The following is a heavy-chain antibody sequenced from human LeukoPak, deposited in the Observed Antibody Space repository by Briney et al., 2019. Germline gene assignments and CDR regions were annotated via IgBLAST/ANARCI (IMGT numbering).Heavy chain of an antibody. Sequence: GASVKVSCKASGYTFTSYDINWVRQATGQGLEWMGWMNPNSGNTGYAQKFQGRVTITRNTSISTAYMELSSLRSEDTAVYYCARESSGSGDYYYGMDVWGQGTTVTVSS. D-gene: IGHD1-26*01. J-gene: IGHJ6*02. CDR2: MNPNSGNT. CDR3: ARESSGSGDYYYGMDV. CDR1: GYTFTSYD. V-gene: IGHV1-8*03.